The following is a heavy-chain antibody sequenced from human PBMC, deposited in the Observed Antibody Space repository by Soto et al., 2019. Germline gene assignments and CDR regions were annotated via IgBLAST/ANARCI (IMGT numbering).Heavy chain of an antibody. Sequence: GESLKISCKGSGYSFTSFWIGWVRPVPGKGLEWMGIIYPGDSDTRYSPSFQGQVTISADKSISTAYLQWSSLKASDTAMYYCARLRTIFGVVTEFNYWGRGTRVTVS. D-gene: IGHD3-3*01. CDR3: ARLRTIFGVVTEFNY. CDR1: GYSFTSFW. V-gene: IGHV5-51*01. J-gene: IGHJ4*02. CDR2: IYPGDSDT.